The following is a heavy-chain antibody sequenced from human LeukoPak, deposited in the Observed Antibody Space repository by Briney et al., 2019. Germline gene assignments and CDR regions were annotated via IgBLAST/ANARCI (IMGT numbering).Heavy chain of an antibody. Sequence: GGSLRLSCAASGFTVSSNYMSWVRQAPGKGLEWVSEIYSDGTTYYAASVKGRFGISRDNSKNTVDLQMNSLRAEDTAVYYSARDLREHGVFDIWGQGTMVTVSS. CDR1: GFTVSSNY. V-gene: IGHV3-53*01. D-gene: IGHD1-26*01. J-gene: IGHJ3*02. CDR2: IYSDGTT. CDR3: ARDLREHGVFDI.